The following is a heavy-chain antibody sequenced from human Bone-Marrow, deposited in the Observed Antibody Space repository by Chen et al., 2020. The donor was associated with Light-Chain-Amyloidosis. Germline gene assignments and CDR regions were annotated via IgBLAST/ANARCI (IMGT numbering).Heavy chain of an antibody. J-gene: IGHJ2*01. CDR2: ISYDGYNK. Sequence: QVQLVESGGGVVQPGRSLRLSCAASGFTFSRYAMHWVRQAPGKGLEWGAVISYDGYNKYYADSVKGRFTISRDNSRNTLSLQMSSLRAEDTAVYYCARDYGDFDWYFDLWGRGTLVTVSS. D-gene: IGHD4-17*01. CDR3: ARDYGDFDWYFDL. CDR1: GFTFSRYA. V-gene: IGHV3-30-3*01.